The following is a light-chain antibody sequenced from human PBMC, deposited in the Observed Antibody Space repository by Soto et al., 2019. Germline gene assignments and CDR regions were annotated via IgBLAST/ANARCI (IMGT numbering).Light chain of an antibody. CDR3: LLYYNGPYV. Sequence: QAVVTQEPSLAVSPGGTVTLTCCSSTGAVTNGHYPYWFQQNPGQAPRTLIYDTTNRHSWTPARFSGSLLGGKAALTLSGAQPEDEAEYYGLLYYNGPYVFGTGTNVTXL. J-gene: IGLJ1*01. V-gene: IGLV7-46*01. CDR1: TGAVTNGHY. CDR2: DTT.